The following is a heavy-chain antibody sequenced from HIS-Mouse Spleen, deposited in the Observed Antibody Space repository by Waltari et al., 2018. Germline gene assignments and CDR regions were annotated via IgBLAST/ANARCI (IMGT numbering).Heavy chain of an antibody. D-gene: IGHD1-26*01. CDR3: ARDAVVGATHSAFDI. CDR1: GGPISSYY. J-gene: IGHJ3*02. V-gene: IGHV4-4*07. Sequence: QVQLQESGPGLVKPSETLSLPCTVSGGPISSYYWSWIRQPAGKGLEWIGRIYTSGSTNYNPSLKSRVTMSVDTSKNQFSLKLSSVTAADTAVYYCARDAVVGATHSAFDIWGQGTMVTVSS. CDR2: IYTSGST.